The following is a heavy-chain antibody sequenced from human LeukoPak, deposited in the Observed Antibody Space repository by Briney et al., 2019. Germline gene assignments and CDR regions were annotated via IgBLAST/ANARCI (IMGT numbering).Heavy chain of an antibody. V-gene: IGHV3-23*01. D-gene: IGHD6-19*01. Sequence: GGSLRLSCAASGFTLSSYAMSWVRQGPGKGLEWVSAISVSGNTYHADSVKGRFTISRDSSKNTLYLQMNSLRAGDAAVYYCAKDHLPGIVVAARDYWGQGTLVTVSS. J-gene: IGHJ4*02. CDR2: ISVSGNT. CDR1: GFTLSSYA. CDR3: AKDHLPGIVVAARDY.